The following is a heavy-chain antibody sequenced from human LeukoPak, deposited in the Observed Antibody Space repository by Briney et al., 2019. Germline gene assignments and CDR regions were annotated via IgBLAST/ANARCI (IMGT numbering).Heavy chain of an antibody. CDR1: GFTFSNYA. CDR3: AKDGGGWYTSGWYYFDS. V-gene: IGHV3-23*01. D-gene: IGHD6-19*01. Sequence: GGSLRLSCAASGFTFSNYAMSWVRQAPGKGLEWVSAISGSGGSTYYADSVKGRFTISRDKSKNTLYLQMNSLRAEDTAIYYCAKDGGGWYTSGWYYFDSWGQGTLVTVSS. CDR2: ISGSGGST. J-gene: IGHJ4*02.